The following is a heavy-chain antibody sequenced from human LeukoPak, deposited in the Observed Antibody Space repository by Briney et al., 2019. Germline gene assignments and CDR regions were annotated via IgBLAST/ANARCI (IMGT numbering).Heavy chain of an antibody. CDR3: AKVLSGYCSGGSFYADY. D-gene: IGHD2-15*01. CDR2: ISGSAGGT. J-gene: IGHJ4*02. CDR1: GFTFSNYA. Sequence: GGSLRLSCAASGFTFSNYAMSWVRQAPGKGLEWVSAISGSAGGTYYADSVKGRFTISRDNSKNTLYLQMSSLRAEDTAVYYCAKVLSGYCSGGSFYADYWGQGTLVTVSS. V-gene: IGHV3-23*01.